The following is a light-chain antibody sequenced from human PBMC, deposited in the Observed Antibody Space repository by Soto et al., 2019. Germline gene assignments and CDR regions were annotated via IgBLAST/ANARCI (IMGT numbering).Light chain of an antibody. CDR2: DVS. CDR3: SSYTSSSTPYV. CDR1: SSDVGGYNY. Sequence: QSALTQPASVSGSPGQSITISCTGTSSDVGGYNYVSWYQQHPGKAPKPMIYDVSNRPSGVSNRFSGSKSGNTASLTISGLQAEDEADYYCSSYTSSSTPYVFGTGTQVTVL. V-gene: IGLV2-14*01. J-gene: IGLJ1*01.